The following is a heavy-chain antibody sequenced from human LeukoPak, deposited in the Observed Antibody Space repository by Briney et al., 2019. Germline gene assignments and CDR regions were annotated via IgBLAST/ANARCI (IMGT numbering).Heavy chain of an antibody. CDR3: ARALGRYFDWLSVMGAFDI. J-gene: IGHJ3*02. CDR1: GGTFSSYA. Sequence: GASVKVSCKASGGTFSSYAISWVRQAPGQGLEWMGGIIPIFGTANYAQKFQGRVTITADESTSTAYMELSSLRSEDTAVYYCARALGRYFDWLSVMGAFDIWGQGTMVTVSS. CDR2: IIPIFGTA. V-gene: IGHV1-69*01. D-gene: IGHD3-9*01.